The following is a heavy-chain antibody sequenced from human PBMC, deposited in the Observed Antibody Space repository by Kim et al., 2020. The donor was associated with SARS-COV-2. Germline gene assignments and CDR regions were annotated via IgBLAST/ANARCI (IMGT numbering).Heavy chain of an antibody. J-gene: IGHJ6*02. D-gene: IGHD6-13*01. V-gene: IGHV6-1*01. CDR1: GDSVSSNTVG. Sequence: SQTLSLTCVISGDSVSSNTVGWNWIRQSPSRGLEWLGRTCYRSKWNNDYAVSVKSRITINPDTSKNQVSLQLNSVTPEDTAVYYCVRDLRGAGGKGMDVWGQGTTVTVSS. CDR2: TCYRSKWNN. CDR3: VRDLRGAGGKGMDV.